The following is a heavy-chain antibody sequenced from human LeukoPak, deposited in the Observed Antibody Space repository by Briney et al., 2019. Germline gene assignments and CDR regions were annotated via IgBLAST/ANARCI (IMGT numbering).Heavy chain of an antibody. CDR2: ISSSSSYI. V-gene: IGHV3-21*01. CDR3: ARMLAAGFDY. Sequence: GGSLRLSCVASEFTFSSYNMNWVRQAPGKGLEWVSSISSSSSYIYYADSVKGRFTISRDNAKNSLYLQMNNLRPEDTAVYYCARMLAAGFDYWGQGTLVTVSS. CDR1: EFTFSSYN. D-gene: IGHD6-13*01. J-gene: IGHJ4*02.